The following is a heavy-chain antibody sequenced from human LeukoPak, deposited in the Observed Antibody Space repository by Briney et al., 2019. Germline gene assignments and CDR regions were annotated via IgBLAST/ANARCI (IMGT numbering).Heavy chain of an antibody. CDR2: ISSSSSYI. Sequence: GGSLRLSCAASGFTFSSYSMNWVRQAPGKGLEWVSSISSSSSYIYYADSVKGRFTISRDNAKNSLYLQMNSLRAEDPAVYYCARALPLSRGMDVWGQGTTVTVSS. CDR3: ARALPLSRGMDV. CDR1: GFTFSSYS. V-gene: IGHV3-21*01. J-gene: IGHJ6*02.